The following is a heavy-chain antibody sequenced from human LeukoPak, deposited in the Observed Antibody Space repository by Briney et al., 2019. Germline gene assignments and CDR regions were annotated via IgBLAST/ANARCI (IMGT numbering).Heavy chain of an antibody. J-gene: IGHJ3*02. Sequence: KPSETLSLTCTVSGGSISSHYWSWIRQPPGKGLEWIGYIYYSGSTNYNPSLKSRVTISVDTSKNQFSLKLSSVTAADTAVYYCARVGHCSSTSCYGYAFDIWGQGTMVTVSS. D-gene: IGHD2-2*01. V-gene: IGHV4-59*11. CDR3: ARVGHCSSTSCYGYAFDI. CDR2: IYYSGST. CDR1: GGSISSHY.